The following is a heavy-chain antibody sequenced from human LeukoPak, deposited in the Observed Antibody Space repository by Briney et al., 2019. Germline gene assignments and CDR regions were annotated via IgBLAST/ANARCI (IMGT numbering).Heavy chain of an antibody. D-gene: IGHD6-19*01. CDR3: ARELRSIAVAGLRGYYYYYMDV. J-gene: IGHJ6*03. CDR1: GGSISSYY. V-gene: IGHV4-59*12. CDR2: IYYSGST. Sequence: SETLSLTCTVSGGSISSYYWSWIRQPPGKGLEWIGYIYYSGSTNYNPSLKSRVTISVDTSKNQFSLKLSSVTAADTAVYYCARELRSIAVAGLRGYYYYYMDVWGKGTTVTISS.